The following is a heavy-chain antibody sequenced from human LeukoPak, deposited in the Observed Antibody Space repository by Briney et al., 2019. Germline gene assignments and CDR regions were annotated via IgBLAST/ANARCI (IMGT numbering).Heavy chain of an antibody. V-gene: IGHV3-23*01. CDR1: GFTFSSYA. Sequence: AGGSLRLSCAASGFTFSSYAMSWVRQAPGKGLEWVSAISGSGGSTYYADSVKGRFTISRDNSKNTLYLQMNSLRAEDTAVYYCAKTFITMIVVVIPTAFDYWGQGTLVTVSS. J-gene: IGHJ4*02. CDR2: ISGSGGST. CDR3: AKTFITMIVVVIPTAFDY. D-gene: IGHD3-22*01.